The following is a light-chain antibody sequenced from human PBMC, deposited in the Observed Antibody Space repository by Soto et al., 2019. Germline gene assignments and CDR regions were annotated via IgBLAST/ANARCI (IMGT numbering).Light chain of an antibody. CDR3: CSYAAGQTLV. CDR2: HVA. J-gene: IGLJ2*01. Sequence: QSALTQPRSVSGSPGQSVTISCSGTSSDVGGYEYVSWYQQHPGKAPTLIIYHVAQRPSGVPDRFSASNSGTTASLTISGLQAEDEAEYFCCSYAAGQTLVFGGGTKLTVL. CDR1: SSDVGGYEY. V-gene: IGLV2-11*01.